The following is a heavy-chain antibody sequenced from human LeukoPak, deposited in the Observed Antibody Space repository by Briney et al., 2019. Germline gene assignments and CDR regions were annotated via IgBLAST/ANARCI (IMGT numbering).Heavy chain of an antibody. D-gene: IGHD6-6*01. V-gene: IGHV4-59*01. CDR1: GGSISSYY. CDR3: AREEYSSSYGGFDT. Sequence: SETLSLTCTVSGGSISSYYWSWLRQPPGKGLEWIGYIYYSGSTNYNPSLKSRVTISVDTSKNQFSLKLSSVTAADTAGYYCAREEYSSSYGGFDTWGQRTLVTVSS. CDR2: IYYSGST. J-gene: IGHJ5*02.